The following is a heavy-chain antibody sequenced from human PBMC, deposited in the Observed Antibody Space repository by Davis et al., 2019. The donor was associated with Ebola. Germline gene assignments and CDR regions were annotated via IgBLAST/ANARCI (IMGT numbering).Heavy chain of an antibody. CDR1: GGTFSSYA. J-gene: IGHJ5*02. D-gene: IGHD1-26*01. V-gene: IGHV1-69*04. CDR2: IIPILGIA. Sequence: AASVKVSCKASGGTFSSYAISWVRQAPGQGLEWMGRIIPILGIANYAQKFQGRVTITADKSTSTAYMELSSLRSEDTAVYYCARDYSGSYRPGWFDPWGQGTLVTVSS. CDR3: ARDYSGSYRPGWFDP.